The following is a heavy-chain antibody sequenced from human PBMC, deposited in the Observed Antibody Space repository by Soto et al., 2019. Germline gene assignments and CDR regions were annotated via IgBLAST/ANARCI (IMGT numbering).Heavy chain of an antibody. Sequence: ASVKVSCKASGYTFTSYGISWVRQAPGQGLEWMGWISAYNGNTNYAQKLQGRVTMNTDTSTSTAYMELRSLRSDDTAVYYCARDRFTMVRGVIPNWFDPWGQGTLVTV. CDR3: ARDRFTMVRGVIPNWFDP. CDR1: GYTFTSYG. V-gene: IGHV1-18*01. D-gene: IGHD3-10*01. CDR2: ISAYNGNT. J-gene: IGHJ5*02.